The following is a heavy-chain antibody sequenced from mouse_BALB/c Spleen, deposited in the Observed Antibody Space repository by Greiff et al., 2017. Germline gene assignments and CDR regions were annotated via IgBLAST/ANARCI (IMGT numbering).Heavy chain of an antibody. CDR2: IWSGGST. V-gene: IGHV2-2*02. CDR3: ARRGGIYAMDY. Sequence: VKLQESGPGLVQPSQSLSITCTVSGFSLTSYGVHWVRQSPGKGLEWLGVIWSGGSTDYYAAFISRLSISTDNSESQVFFKMNSLQANDTAIYYCARRGGIYAMDYWGQGTSVTVSS. J-gene: IGHJ4*01. CDR1: GFSLTSYG.